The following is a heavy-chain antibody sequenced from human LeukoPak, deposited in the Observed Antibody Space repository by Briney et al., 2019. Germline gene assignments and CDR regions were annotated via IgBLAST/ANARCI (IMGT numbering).Heavy chain of an antibody. CDR3: ARGRGDSSGYYYFDY. D-gene: IGHD3-22*01. CDR1: GGSFSGYY. V-gene: IGHV4-34*01. CDR2: INHSGST. J-gene: IGHJ4*02. Sequence: SETLSLTCAVYGGSFSGYYWSWIRQPPGKGLEWIGDINHSGSTNYNPSLKSRVTISVDTSKNQFSLKLSSVTAADTAVYYCARGRGDSSGYYYFDYWGQGTLVTVSS.